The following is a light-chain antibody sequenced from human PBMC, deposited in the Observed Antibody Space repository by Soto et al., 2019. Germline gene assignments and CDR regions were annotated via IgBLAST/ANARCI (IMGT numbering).Light chain of an antibody. CDR3: MQALQIAWT. V-gene: IGKV2-28*01. Sequence: DIVMTQSPLSLPVTPGEPASISCRSSQSLLHSNGYNYLDWYLQKPGQSPQLLIYLGSNRASGVPDRFSGSGSGTDFTLKISRVEAEDVGLYYCMQALQIAWTFGQGTQVEIK. CDR2: LGS. J-gene: IGKJ1*01. CDR1: QSLLHSNGYNY.